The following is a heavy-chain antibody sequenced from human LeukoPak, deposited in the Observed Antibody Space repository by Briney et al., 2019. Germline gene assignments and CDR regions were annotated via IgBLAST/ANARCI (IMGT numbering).Heavy chain of an antibody. CDR1: GFTSSSYA. V-gene: IGHV3-64*02. CDR2: ISGNGGST. J-gene: IGHJ4*02. CDR3: AKGLYSGYGPVDY. D-gene: IGHD5-12*01. Sequence: SGGSLRLSCAASGFTSSSYAMHWVRQAPGKGLEYVSAISGNGGSTYYADSVKGRFTISRDNSKNTLYLQMGSLRAEDMAMYYCAKGLYSGYGPVDYWGQGTLVTVSS.